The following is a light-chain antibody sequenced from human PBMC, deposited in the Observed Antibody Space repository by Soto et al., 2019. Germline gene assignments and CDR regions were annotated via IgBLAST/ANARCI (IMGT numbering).Light chain of an antibody. J-gene: IGKJ5*01. CDR2: GAS. Sequence: EIVVTQSPGILSLSPGERASLSWGASQSISSSFLAWYQQKHGQAPRLLIYGASSRATGIPDRFSGTVYETDFNLTISRLETEDFAVYYCQQYDNSPITFGQGTRLEIK. CDR3: QQYDNSPIT. CDR1: QSISSSF. V-gene: IGKV3-20*01.